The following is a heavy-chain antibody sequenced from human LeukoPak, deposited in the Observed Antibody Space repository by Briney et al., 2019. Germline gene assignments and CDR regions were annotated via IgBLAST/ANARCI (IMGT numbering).Heavy chain of an antibody. J-gene: IGHJ4*02. CDR3: ARGPDPVVPAALGYYFDY. D-gene: IGHD2-2*01. V-gene: IGHV4-34*01. CDR2: INHSGST. Sequence: SETLSLTCAVYGGSFSGYYWSWIRQPPGKGLEWIGEINHSGSTNYNPSLKSRVTISVDTSKNQFSLKLSSVTAADTAVYYCARGPDPVVPAALGYYFDYWGQGTLVTVSS. CDR1: GGSFSGYY.